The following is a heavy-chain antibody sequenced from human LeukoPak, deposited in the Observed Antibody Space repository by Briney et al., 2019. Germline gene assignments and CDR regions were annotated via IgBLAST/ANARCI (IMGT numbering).Heavy chain of an antibody. J-gene: IGHJ5*02. D-gene: IGHD6-13*01. Sequence: ASVKVSCKASGYTFTSYGISWVRQAPGQGLEWMGWISAYNGNTNYAQKLQGRVTMTTDTSTSTAYMELRSLRSDDTAVYYCARVFMSSSWYGNWFDPWGQETLVTVSS. CDR1: GYTFTSYG. CDR2: ISAYNGNT. V-gene: IGHV1-18*01. CDR3: ARVFMSSSWYGNWFDP.